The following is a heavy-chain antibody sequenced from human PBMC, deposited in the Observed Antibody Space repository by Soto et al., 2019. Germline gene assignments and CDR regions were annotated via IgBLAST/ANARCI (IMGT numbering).Heavy chain of an antibody. J-gene: IGHJ3*02. CDR2: IYPGDSET. CDR1: GYSFTTYW. D-gene: IGHD1-26*01. V-gene: IGHV5-51*01. Sequence: PGASPNISCTGSGYSFTTYWICRVRQMTWKGLEWMGIIYPGDSETRYSPSFEGHVTISADRSSKTAYLQWRGLKASDTATYYCARHRRAILATTDPLDIWGQGTKVT. CDR3: ARHRRAILATTDPLDI.